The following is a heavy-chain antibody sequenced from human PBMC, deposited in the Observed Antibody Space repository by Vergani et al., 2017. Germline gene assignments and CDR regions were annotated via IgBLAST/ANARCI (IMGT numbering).Heavy chain of an antibody. CDR2: INHSGST. V-gene: IGHV4-34*01. CDR3: ATDLLGSSTGDAFDI. CDR1: GGSFSGYY. Sequence: QVQLQQWGAGLLKPSETLSLTCAVYGGSFSGYYWSWTRQPPGKGLEWIGEINHSGSTNYNPSLKSRVTISVDTSKNQFSLKLSSVTAADTAVYYCATDLLGSSTGDAFDIWGQGTMVTVSS. J-gene: IGHJ3*02. D-gene: IGHD6-13*01.